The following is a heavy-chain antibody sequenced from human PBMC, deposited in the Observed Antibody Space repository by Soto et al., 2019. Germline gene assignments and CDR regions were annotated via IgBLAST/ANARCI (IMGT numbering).Heavy chain of an antibody. CDR2: ISGSGGST. V-gene: IGHV3-23*01. J-gene: IGHJ6*02. D-gene: IGHD3-10*01. CDR3: AKAKASQSILWFGEYMLYYGMDV. Sequence: GGSLRLSCAASGFTFSSYAMSWVRQAPGKGLEWVSAISGSGGSTYYADSVKGRFTISRDNSKNTLYLQMNSLRAEDTAVYYCAKAKASQSILWFGEYMLYYGMDVWGQGTTVTVSS. CDR1: GFTFSSYA.